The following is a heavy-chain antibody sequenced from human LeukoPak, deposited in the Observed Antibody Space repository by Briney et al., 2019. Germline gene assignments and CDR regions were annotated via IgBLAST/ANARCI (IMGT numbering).Heavy chain of an antibody. CDR1: GACISSGGYY. Sequence: SQTLSLTCTASGACISSGGYYWSWIRQHPGKGLEWIGYISYSGSPYYNPSLKSRVTISVDTSRNQFSLKLSSVTAADTAVYYCARGPRCSSTSCYSEYFHHWGQGTLVTVSS. V-gene: IGHV4-31*03. J-gene: IGHJ1*01. CDR3: ARGPRCSSTSCYSEYFHH. CDR2: ISYSGSP. D-gene: IGHD2-2*01.